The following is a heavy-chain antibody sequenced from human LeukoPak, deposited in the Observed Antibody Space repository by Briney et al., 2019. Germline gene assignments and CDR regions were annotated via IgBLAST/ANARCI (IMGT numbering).Heavy chain of an antibody. J-gene: IGHJ4*02. Sequence: GESLKISCKGSGYSFTSYWIGWVRQMPGKGLEWMGIIYPGDSDTRYSPSFQGQVTISADKSISTAYLQWSSLKASDTAMYYCARTGYCSSTSCYKVSFFDYWGQGTLVTASS. CDR2: IYPGDSDT. D-gene: IGHD2-2*02. V-gene: IGHV5-51*01. CDR1: GYSFTSYW. CDR3: ARTGYCSSTSCYKVSFFDY.